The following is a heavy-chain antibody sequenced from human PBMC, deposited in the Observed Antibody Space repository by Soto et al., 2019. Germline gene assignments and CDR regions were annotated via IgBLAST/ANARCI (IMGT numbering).Heavy chain of an antibody. CDR1: GGSFSGYY. J-gene: IGHJ4*02. Sequence: XETLSLPCAVYGGSFSGYYWSWIRQPPGKGLEWIGEINHSGSTNYNPSLKSRVTISVDTSKNQFTLKLSSVTAADTAVYYCASQSPMGDSSFDDWGQGTLVTVSS. CDR2: INHSGST. V-gene: IGHV4-34*01. CDR3: ASQSPMGDSSFDD. D-gene: IGHD5-18*01.